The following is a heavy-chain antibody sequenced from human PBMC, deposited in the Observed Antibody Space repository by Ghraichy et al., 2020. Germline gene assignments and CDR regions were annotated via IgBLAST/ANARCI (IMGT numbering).Heavy chain of an antibody. CDR1: GYTFTGNF. V-gene: IGHV1-2*02. CDR3: ARRAAASDRFDS. J-gene: IGHJ5*01. D-gene: IGHD2-15*01. Sequence: ASVKVSCKTSGYTFTGNFLHWVRQAPGQGLEWMGWINPHSGATNYAQSFQGRVNMTRDASSDTAYMELSGLRSDDTAVYFCARRAAASDRFDSWGQGTLVTIS. CDR2: INPHSGAT.